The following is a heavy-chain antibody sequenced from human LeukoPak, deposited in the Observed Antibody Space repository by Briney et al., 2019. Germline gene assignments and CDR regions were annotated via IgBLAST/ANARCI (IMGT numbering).Heavy chain of an antibody. CDR2: INHSGST. Sequence: SETLSLTGTVSGGSISSSSYYWSWIRQPPGKGLEWIGEINHSGSTNYNPSLKSRVTISVDTSKNQFSLKLSSVTAADTAVYYCAREGRYSSGWYARTFDYWGQGTLVTVSS. V-gene: IGHV4-39*07. D-gene: IGHD6-19*01. J-gene: IGHJ4*02. CDR3: AREGRYSSGWYARTFDY. CDR1: GGSISSSSYY.